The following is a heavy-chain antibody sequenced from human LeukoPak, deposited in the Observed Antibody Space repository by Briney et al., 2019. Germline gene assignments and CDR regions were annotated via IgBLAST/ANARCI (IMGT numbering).Heavy chain of an antibody. J-gene: IGHJ4*02. V-gene: IGHV3-7*01. CDR1: GFTFSSYW. CDR2: IKLDVSET. D-gene: IGHD3-3*01. CDR3: AKGDYDFWSGYSSVLDY. Sequence: GGSLRLSCAASGFTFSSYWMTWVRQAPGKGLEWVANIKLDVSETYYVDSVRGRFTISRDNTKNSLYLQMNSLRAEDTAVYYCAKGDYDFWSGYSSVLDYWGQGTLVTVSS.